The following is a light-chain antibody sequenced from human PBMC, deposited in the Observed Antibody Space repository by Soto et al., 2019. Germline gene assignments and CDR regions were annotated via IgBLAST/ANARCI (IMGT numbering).Light chain of an antibody. CDR1: QSVSSN. J-gene: IGKJ5*01. CDR3: QQYNNWPPIT. CDR2: GAS. V-gene: IGKV3-15*01. Sequence: DIVLTQSPGTLSLSPGERATLSCRSSQSVSSNLAWYQQKPGQAPRLLIYGASTRATGIPARFSGSGSGTEFTLTISSLQSEDFAVYYCQQYNNWPPITVGQGTRLEIK.